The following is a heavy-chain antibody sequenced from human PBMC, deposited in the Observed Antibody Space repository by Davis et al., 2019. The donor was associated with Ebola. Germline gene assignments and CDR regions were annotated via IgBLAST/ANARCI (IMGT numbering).Heavy chain of an antibody. V-gene: IGHV1-2*06. D-gene: IGHD1-14*01. CDR2: INPNSVGT. CDR1: GYTFTGHY. CDR3: AREPEPYGMDV. Sequence: AASVTVSCKASGYTFTGHYMHRVRHAPGQGLEWMGRINPNSVGTNYAQKFQGRVTMTRDTSISTAYMELSSLRSEDTAVYYCAREPEPYGMDVWGQGTTVTVSS. J-gene: IGHJ6*02.